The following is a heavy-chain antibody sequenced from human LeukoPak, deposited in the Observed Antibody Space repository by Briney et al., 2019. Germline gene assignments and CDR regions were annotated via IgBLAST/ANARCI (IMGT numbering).Heavy chain of an antibody. Sequence: SETLSLTCTVSGGSISSYYWSWIRQPPGKGLEWIGYIYYSGSTNYNPSLKSRVTISVDTSKNQFSLQLNSVTPEDTAVYYCARGWRQQWLVDQDRAYYYYNGMDVWGQGTTVTVSS. V-gene: IGHV4-59*12. CDR2: IYYSGST. CDR3: ARGWRQQWLVDQDRAYYYYNGMDV. CDR1: GGSISSYY. J-gene: IGHJ6*02. D-gene: IGHD6-19*01.